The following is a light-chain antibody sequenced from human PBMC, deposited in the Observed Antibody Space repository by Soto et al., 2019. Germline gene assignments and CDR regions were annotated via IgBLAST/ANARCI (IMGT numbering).Light chain of an antibody. J-gene: IGLJ1*01. Sequence: QSALTQPASVSGSPGQSITISCTGTSSDVGGYNYVSWYQQHPGKAPKLMIYEVSNRSPGVSNRSSGSKSGNTASLTISGLQAEDEADYYCSSYTSSTFYVFGTGTKVTVL. V-gene: IGLV2-14*01. CDR2: EVS. CDR3: SSYTSSTFYV. CDR1: SSDVGGYNY.